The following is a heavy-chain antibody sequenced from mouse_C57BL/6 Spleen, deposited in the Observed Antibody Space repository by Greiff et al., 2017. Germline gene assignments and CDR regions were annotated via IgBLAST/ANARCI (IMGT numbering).Heavy chain of an antibody. J-gene: IGHJ4*01. Sequence: EVKLQESGPGLVKPSQSLSLTCSVTGYSITSGYYWNWIRQFPGNKLEWMGYISYDGSNNYKPSLKNRISITRDTSKNQFFLKLNSVTTEDTATYYCARGTTVVAKDYAMDYWGQGTSVTVSS. V-gene: IGHV3-6*01. CDR3: ARGTTVVAKDYAMDY. D-gene: IGHD1-1*01. CDR2: ISYDGSN. CDR1: GYSITSGYY.